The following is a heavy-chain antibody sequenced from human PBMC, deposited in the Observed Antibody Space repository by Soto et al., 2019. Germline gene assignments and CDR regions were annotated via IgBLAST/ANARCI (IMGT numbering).Heavy chain of an antibody. CDR3: ARVGRRTNYYYYGMDV. CDR2: ISSSGSTL. Sequence: EVQLVESGGGLVQPGGSLRLSCAASGFTFSSYEMNWVRQAPGKGLEWVSYISSSGSTLYYADSVKGRFTISRDNAKNSLYLQMNSLRAEDTAVYYCARVGRRTNYYYYGMDVWGQGTTVTVSS. CDR1: GFTFSSYE. J-gene: IGHJ6*02. V-gene: IGHV3-48*03. D-gene: IGHD1-7*01.